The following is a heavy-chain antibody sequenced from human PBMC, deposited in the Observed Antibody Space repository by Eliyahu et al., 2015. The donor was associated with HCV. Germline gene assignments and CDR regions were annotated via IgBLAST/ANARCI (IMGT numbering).Heavy chain of an antibody. CDR1: GFTFSNYA. Sequence: QVQLVDSGGGVVQPGRSLRLSCXASGFTFSNYAMHWVRQAPGKGLEWVAVVSYEGSNKYYADSVKGRFTISRDNSNNAVYLQMNSLRSEDTAVYYCARDRSALLWFGEYSSWGQGTLVTVSS. D-gene: IGHD3-10*01. J-gene: IGHJ5*02. CDR3: ARDRSALLWFGEYSS. V-gene: IGHV3-30*04. CDR2: VSYEGSNK.